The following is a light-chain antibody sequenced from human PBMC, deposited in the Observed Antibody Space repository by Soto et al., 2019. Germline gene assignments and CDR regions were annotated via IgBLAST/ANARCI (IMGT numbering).Light chain of an antibody. J-gene: IGLJ2*01. V-gene: IGLV2-14*01. CDR3: SSYTSSSSHVV. CDR1: SSDVGGYNY. CDR2: DVS. Sequence: QSVLTQPASVSGSPGQSITISCTGTSSDVGGYNYVSWYQQHPGKAPKLMIYDVSNRPSGVSNRFSRSKSGNTASLTISGLQPEDEADYYCSSYTSSSSHVVFGGGTKLTVL.